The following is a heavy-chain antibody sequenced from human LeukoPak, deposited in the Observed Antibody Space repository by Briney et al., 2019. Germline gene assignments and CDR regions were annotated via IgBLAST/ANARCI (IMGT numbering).Heavy chain of an antibody. CDR2: ISVSGDT. J-gene: IGHJ4*02. V-gene: IGHV3-23*01. Sequence: GGSLRLSCAASGFTFSSYGMSWVRQAPGKGLEWVSSISVSGDTYYADSVKGRITISRDNSKNTLYLQMDSLRAEDTAVYYCAKVPRWSAPFDYWGQGTLVTVSS. D-gene: IGHD6-13*01. CDR1: GFTFSSYG. CDR3: AKVPRWSAPFDY.